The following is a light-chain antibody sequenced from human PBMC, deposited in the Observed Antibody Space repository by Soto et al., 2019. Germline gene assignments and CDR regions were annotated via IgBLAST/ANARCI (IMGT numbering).Light chain of an antibody. J-gene: IGKJ1*01. Sequence: MTQSPYSLAVSLGERATLSCRASQSVSSSLAWYQHKPGQAPRLLIYGASSRATGIPDRFSGSGSGTDFTLTISRLEPEDFAVYYCQQYGSSPATFGQGTKVDIK. V-gene: IGKV3-20*01. CDR3: QQYGSSPAT. CDR2: GAS. CDR1: QSVSSS.